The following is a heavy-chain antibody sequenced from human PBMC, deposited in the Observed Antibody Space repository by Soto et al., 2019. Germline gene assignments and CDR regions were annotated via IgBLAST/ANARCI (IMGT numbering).Heavy chain of an antibody. J-gene: IGHJ6*02. Sequence: SETLSQTCSAYSRSFSGYYWSWIRQPTGKGLEWIGEINHSGSTNYNPSLKSRVTISVDTSKNQFSLKLSSVTAADTAVYYCARKLDCSSTSCYGGYYYYYGMDVWGQGTTDT. CDR3: ARKLDCSSTSCYGGYYYYYGMDV. V-gene: IGHV4-34*01. CDR2: INHSGST. D-gene: IGHD2-2*01. CDR1: SRSFSGYY.